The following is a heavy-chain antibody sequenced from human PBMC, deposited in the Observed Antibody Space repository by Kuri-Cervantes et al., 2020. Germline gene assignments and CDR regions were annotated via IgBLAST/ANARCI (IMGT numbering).Heavy chain of an antibody. CDR2: IIPIFGTA. V-gene: IGHV1-69*05. CDR1: GGTFSSYA. CDR3: AREIVEYSSSPGVYYYGMDV. J-gene: IGHJ6*02. D-gene: IGHD6-6*01. Sequence: SVKVSCKASGGTFSSYAISWVRQAPGQGLEWMGGIIPIFGTANYAQKFQGRVTMTRDTSTSTVYMELSSLRSEDTAVYYCAREIVEYSSSPGVYYYGMDVWGQGTTVTVSS.